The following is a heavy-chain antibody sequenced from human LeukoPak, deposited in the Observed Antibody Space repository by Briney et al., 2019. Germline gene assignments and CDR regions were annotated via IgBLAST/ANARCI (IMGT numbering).Heavy chain of an antibody. CDR3: AREGVGYCSSTSCYSSQFDY. CDR1: GFTFSSYS. V-gene: IGHV3-48*02. Sequence: GGSLRLSCAASGFTFSSYSMNWVRQAPGKGLEWVSYISSSSSTIYYADSVKGRFTISRDNAKNSLYLQMNSLRDEDTAVYYCAREGVGYCSSTSCYSSQFDYWGQGTLVTVSS. CDR2: ISSSSSTI. D-gene: IGHD2-2*01. J-gene: IGHJ4*02.